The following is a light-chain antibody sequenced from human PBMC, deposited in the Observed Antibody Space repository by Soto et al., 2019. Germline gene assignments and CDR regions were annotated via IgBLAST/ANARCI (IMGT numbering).Light chain of an antibody. CDR3: QQYGRSPMYS. J-gene: IGKJ2*03. Sequence: DIQMTQSPSTLSASVGGRVTITCRASQSVGTWVAWYQQKPGKAPKLLIYGASNLESGVPSRFSGSGSGTEFTLTITTLQPDDFATYFCQQYGRSPMYSFGQGTKVDIK. CDR2: GAS. V-gene: IGKV1-5*01. CDR1: QSVGTW.